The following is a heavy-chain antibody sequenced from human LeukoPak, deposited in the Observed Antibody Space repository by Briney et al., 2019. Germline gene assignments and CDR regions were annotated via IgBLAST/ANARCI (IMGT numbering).Heavy chain of an antibody. D-gene: IGHD4-11*01. CDR1: GFTFSSYA. V-gene: IGHV3-23*01. J-gene: IGHJ4*02. Sequence: GGSLRLSCAASGFTFSSYAMIWVRQAPGKGLDWVSSISDNGDDTYYADSVKGRFTISRDKSTNTLYLQMNSLRADDTAVYYCAKGYYGNYVAVDYWGQGILVTVSS. CDR2: ISDNGDDT. CDR3: AKGYYGNYVAVDY.